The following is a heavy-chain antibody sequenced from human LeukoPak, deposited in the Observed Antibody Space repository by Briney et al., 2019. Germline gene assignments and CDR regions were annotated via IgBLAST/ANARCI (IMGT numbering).Heavy chain of an antibody. J-gene: IGHJ4*02. Sequence: ASETLSLTCSVSGGSISSYYWSWIRQPPGKGLEWIGYIYYSGSTKYNPSLKSRVTISVDTSKNQFSLKLSSVTAADTAVYYCARGARAGYNLEPFDYWGQGTLVTVSS. CDR2: IYYSGST. CDR1: GGSISSYY. D-gene: IGHD5-24*01. CDR3: ARGARAGYNLEPFDY. V-gene: IGHV4-59*08.